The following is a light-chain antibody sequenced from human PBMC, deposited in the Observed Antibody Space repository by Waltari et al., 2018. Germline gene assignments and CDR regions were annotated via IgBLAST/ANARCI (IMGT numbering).Light chain of an antibody. V-gene: IGLV1-47*01. J-gene: IGLJ2*01. CDR1: NSTLENNP. Sequence: QSILTQPPSESGTPGQPVTIPCAGHNSTLENNPASWFPHVPGTAPKVLIYKDDRRPSGFPDRFSASKSGTSASLAISGLRSDDEADYYCAAWDDTVKSVLFGGGTKLTVL. CDR2: KDD. CDR3: AAWDDTVKSVL.